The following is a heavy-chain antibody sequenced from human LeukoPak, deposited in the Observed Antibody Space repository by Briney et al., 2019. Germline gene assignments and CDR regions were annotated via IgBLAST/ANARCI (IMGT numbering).Heavy chain of an antibody. CDR1: GFTFSNYW. J-gene: IGHJ6*04. D-gene: IGHD3-10*02. CDR2: INLGGRST. V-gene: IGHV3-74*01. CDR3: AELGITMIGGV. Sequence: GGSLRLSCVASGFTFSNYWINWVRQVPGKGLVWVSRINLGGRSTSYADSVKGRFTISRDNAKNSLYLQMNSMRAEDTAVYYCAELGITMIGGVWGKGTTVTISS.